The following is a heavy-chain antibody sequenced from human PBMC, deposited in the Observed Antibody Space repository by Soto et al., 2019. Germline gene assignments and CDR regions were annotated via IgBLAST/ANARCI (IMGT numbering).Heavy chain of an antibody. CDR3: ARDYYYDSRGYPGAYYYGMDV. CDR1: GGSFSSYY. CDR2: IYYSGRT. Sequence: SETLSLTCTVSGGSFSSYYGSWIRQPPGKGLEWIGHIYYSGRTNYNPSLKSRVTISGDTSKNQLSLKLSSVTAADTAVYYCARDYYYDSRGYPGAYYYGMDVWGQGTTVTVSS. J-gene: IGHJ6*02. V-gene: IGHV4-59*01. D-gene: IGHD3-22*01.